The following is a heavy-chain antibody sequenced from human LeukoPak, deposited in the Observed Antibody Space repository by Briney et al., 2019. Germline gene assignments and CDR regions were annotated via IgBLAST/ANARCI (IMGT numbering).Heavy chain of an antibody. CDR1: GYTFANYG. Sequence: ASVKVSCKASGYTFANYGISWVRQAPGHGLEWMGWISINNGNTKYAQKFQGRVTVTTDTSTSTAYMELRSLTSDDTAVYYCASRYGSGSPNFDYWGQGTLVTVSS. J-gene: IGHJ4*02. CDR3: ASRYGSGSPNFDY. CDR2: ISINNGNT. D-gene: IGHD3-10*01. V-gene: IGHV1-18*01.